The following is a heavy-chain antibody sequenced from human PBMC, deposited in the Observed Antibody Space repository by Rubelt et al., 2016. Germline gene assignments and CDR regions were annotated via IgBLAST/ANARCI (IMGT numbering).Heavy chain of an antibody. CDR3: STADSSSWYDATDT. D-gene: IGHD6-13*01. V-gene: IGHV1-24*01. Sequence: QVQLVQSGAEVKKPGASVKVSCKVSGYTLSVFSIHWVRQAPGKGLEWMGGFDGEDGETVYAQNCQCRLIMTEDTSTDTAYMELSRLTSADTAVYYCSTADSSSWYDATDTWGQGTMVTVSS. CDR1: GYTLSVFS. CDR2: FDGEDGET. J-gene: IGHJ3*02.